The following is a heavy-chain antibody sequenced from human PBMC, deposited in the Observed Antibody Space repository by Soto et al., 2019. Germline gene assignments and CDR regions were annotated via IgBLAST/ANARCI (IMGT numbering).Heavy chain of an antibody. Sequence: QVQLQESGPGLVKPSQTLSLTCTVSGGSISSGGYYWSWIRQHPGKGLEWIGYIYYSGSTYYNPTLYSRVTRSVDTSKNQFAPKLGSVTAADTAVYYCARGGRDGYTGYWGQGTLVTVSS. CDR1: GGSISSGGYY. V-gene: IGHV4-31*03. CDR3: ARGGRDGYTGY. CDR2: IYYSGST. J-gene: IGHJ4*02. D-gene: IGHD5-12*01.